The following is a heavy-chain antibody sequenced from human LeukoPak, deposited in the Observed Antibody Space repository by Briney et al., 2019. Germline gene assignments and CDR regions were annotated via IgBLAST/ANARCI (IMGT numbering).Heavy chain of an antibody. J-gene: IGHJ6*03. Sequence: SVKVSCKASGGTFSSYAISWVRQAPGQGLEWMGGIIPIFGTANYAQKFQGRVTITTDESTSTAYMELSSLRSEDTAVYYCARSIAVVGTDYYYYMDVWGKGTTVIVSS. CDR1: GGTFSSYA. D-gene: IGHD6-19*01. CDR2: IIPIFGTA. CDR3: ARSIAVVGTDYYYYMDV. V-gene: IGHV1-69*05.